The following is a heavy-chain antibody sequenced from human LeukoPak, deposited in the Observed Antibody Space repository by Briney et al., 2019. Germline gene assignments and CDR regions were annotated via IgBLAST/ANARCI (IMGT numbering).Heavy chain of an antibody. V-gene: IGHV3-23*01. Sequence: GSLRLSCAASGFIFSSYGMSWVRQAPGKGLEWVSVISGSGDSTYYADSVKGRFTISRDNSKNTLYLQMNRLRAEDTAVYYCAKDAERGYTYGLYFFDYWGQGTLVTVSS. CDR1: GFIFSSYG. D-gene: IGHD5-18*01. CDR3: AKDAERGYTYGLYFFDY. CDR2: ISGSGDST. J-gene: IGHJ4*02.